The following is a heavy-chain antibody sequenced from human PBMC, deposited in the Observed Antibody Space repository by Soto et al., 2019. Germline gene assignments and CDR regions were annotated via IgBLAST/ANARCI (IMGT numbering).Heavy chain of an antibody. V-gene: IGHV3-7*03. Sequence: EVQLVESGGGLVQPGGSLRLSCAASGFTFSSYWMSWVRQAPRKGLEWVANIKQDGSEKYYVDSVKGRFTISRDNAKISLYLQMNSLRAEDTAVYYCARDKGRYDAWSGWSDWFDPWGQGTLVTVSS. CDR2: IKQDGSEK. CDR3: ARDKGRYDAWSGWSDWFDP. CDR1: GFTFSSYW. J-gene: IGHJ5*02. D-gene: IGHD3-3*01.